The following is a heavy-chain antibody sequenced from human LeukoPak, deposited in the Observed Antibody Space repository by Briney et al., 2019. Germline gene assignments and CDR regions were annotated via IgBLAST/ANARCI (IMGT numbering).Heavy chain of an antibody. V-gene: IGHV3-7*04. J-gene: IGHJ4*02. CDR2: IKQDGSDK. Sequence: GGSLRLSCVASGFTISTYWMSWVRQAPGKGLERVANIKQDGSDKYYGDSVKGRFTISRDNAKNSLYLQMNSLRAEDTAVYYCARWGYISNWYHLDYWGQGTLVTVSS. D-gene: IGHD6-13*01. CDR3: ARWGYISNWYHLDY. CDR1: GFTISTYW.